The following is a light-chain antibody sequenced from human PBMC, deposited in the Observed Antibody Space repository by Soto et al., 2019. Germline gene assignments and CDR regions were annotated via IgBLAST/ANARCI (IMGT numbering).Light chain of an antibody. J-gene: IGLJ3*02. Sequence: QSALTQPPSASGSPGQSVTISCTGTSSDVGAYKYVSWYQQYPGKAPKLMIYEVSKQPSGVPDRFSGSKSGNTASLTVSGLQAEDEADYYCTSYAGSNIWVFGGGTKVTVL. CDR3: TSYAGSNIWV. CDR2: EVS. V-gene: IGLV2-8*01. CDR1: SSDVGAYKY.